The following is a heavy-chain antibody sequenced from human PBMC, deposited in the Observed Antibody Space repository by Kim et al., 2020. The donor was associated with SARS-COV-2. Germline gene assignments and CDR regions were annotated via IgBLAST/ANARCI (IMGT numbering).Heavy chain of an antibody. D-gene: IGHD2-2*02. J-gene: IGHJ2*01. V-gene: IGHV4-39*01. Sequence: SETLSLTCSVSGGSISSINYYWGWLRQPPGVGLEWIVNIYYSGSTNYNPSLKIRMTISVDTSKNQISLRLSSVTAADAACLYCARLQYQAIKRVQWTFDL. CDR3: ARLQYQAIKRVQWTFDL. CDR1: GGSISSINYY. CDR2: IYYSGST.